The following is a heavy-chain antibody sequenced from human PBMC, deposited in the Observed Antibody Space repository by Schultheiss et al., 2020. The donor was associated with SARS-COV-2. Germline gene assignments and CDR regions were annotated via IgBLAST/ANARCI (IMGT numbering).Heavy chain of an antibody. CDR2: ITNNGGST. V-gene: IGHV3-64*02. Sequence: GGSLRLSCAASGFTFSSYAMSWVRQAPGKGLEYVSAITNNGGSTYYADSVKGRFTISRDNSKNTLYLQMGSLRAEDMAVYYCARVGVDPAFDCWGQGTLVTVSS. J-gene: IGHJ4*02. CDR1: GFTFSSYA. D-gene: IGHD5-18*01. CDR3: ARVGVDPAFDC.